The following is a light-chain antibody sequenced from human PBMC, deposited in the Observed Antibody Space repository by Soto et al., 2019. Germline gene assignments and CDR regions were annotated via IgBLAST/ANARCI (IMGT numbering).Light chain of an antibody. CDR2: GAS. J-gene: IGKJ2*01. Sequence: EIVMTQSPATLSVSPGERATLSCRASQSVSSNLAWYQQKAGQAPRLLINGASTRATGIPARFSGSGSGTEFTLTISSLQSEDFALYYCQQYNNWPPMSTFGQGTKLEIK. CDR3: QQYNNWPPMST. CDR1: QSVSSN. V-gene: IGKV3-15*01.